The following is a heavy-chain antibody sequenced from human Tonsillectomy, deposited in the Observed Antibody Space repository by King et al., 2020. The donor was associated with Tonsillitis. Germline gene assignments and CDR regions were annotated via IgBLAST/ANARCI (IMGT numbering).Heavy chain of an antibody. CDR3: ARGRRGDSGGYYKNLYWNY. CDR1: GGSISSYY. D-gene: IGHD3-22*01. J-gene: IGHJ4*02. CDR2: IYYSGST. V-gene: IGHV4-59*01. Sequence: VQLQESGPGLVKPSETLSLTCTVSGGSISSYYWSWIRQPPGKGLAWIGYIYYSGSTNYNPSLKSRVTISVDTSKNQFSLKLSSVTAADTAGYYCARGRRGDSGGYYKNLYWNYWGQGTLVTVSS.